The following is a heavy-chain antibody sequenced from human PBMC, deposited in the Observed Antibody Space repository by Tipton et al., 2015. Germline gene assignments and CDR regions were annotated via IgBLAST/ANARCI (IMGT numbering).Heavy chain of an antibody. CDR1: GFTFSSYW. J-gene: IGHJ4*02. V-gene: IGHV3-7*02. CDR2: IKPDGSEE. D-gene: IGHD3-22*01. Sequence: SLRLSCAASGFTFSSYWMGWVRQGPGKGLEWVAYIKPDGSEEKYVDAVRGRFTISRDNAQKSLYLQMNSLRAEDTAVYYCARAPYYYESSGYFHFDYWGQGTLVTVSS. CDR3: ARAPYYYESSGYFHFDY.